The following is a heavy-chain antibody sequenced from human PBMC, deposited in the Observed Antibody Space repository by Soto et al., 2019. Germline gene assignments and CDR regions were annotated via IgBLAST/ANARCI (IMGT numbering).Heavy chain of an antibody. CDR3: AKHRFYGDYNRWFDP. V-gene: IGHV3-23*01. J-gene: IGHJ5*02. D-gene: IGHD4-17*01. Sequence: EVQLLESGGGLVQPGGSLRLSCAASGFTFTLNAMSWVRQAPGKGLEWVSAISGDTTTTYYADSVKGRFTISSDSSKSTLYLQMNSLRAEDTAVYYCAKHRFYGDYNRWFDPWGQGTLVTVSS. CDR2: ISGDTTTT. CDR1: GFTFTLNA.